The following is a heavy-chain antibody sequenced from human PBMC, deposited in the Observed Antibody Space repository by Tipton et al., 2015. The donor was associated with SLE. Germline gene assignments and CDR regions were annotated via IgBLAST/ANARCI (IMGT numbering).Heavy chain of an antibody. CDR3: AKRGATYYYDSSGYDYFDY. J-gene: IGHJ4*02. V-gene: IGHV3-33*06. D-gene: IGHD3-22*01. CDR2: IWYDGSNK. Sequence: SLRLSCAASGFTFSNYAMHWVRQAPGKGLEWVAVIWYDGSNKYYADSVKGRFSISRDNSKSTLYLQMNSLRAEDTAIYYCAKRGATYYYDSSGYDYFDYWGQGTQVTVSS. CDR1: GFTFSNYA.